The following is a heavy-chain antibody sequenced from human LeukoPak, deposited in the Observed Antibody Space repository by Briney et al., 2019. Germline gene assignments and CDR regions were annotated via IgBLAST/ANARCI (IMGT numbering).Heavy chain of an antibody. CDR1: GFTFSSGFNTYA. CDR2: ISGSGADT. CDR3: AKHLRFDYGDYGGYFDF. Sequence: PGGSLRLSCAASGFTFSSGFNTYAMTWVRQAPGKGLEWVSAISGSGADTYYADSVKGRFTISRDNSKNTLYLQMNSLRAEDTAVYYCAKHLRFDYGDYGGYFDFWGQGTLVTVSS. D-gene: IGHD4-17*01. V-gene: IGHV3-23*01. J-gene: IGHJ4*02.